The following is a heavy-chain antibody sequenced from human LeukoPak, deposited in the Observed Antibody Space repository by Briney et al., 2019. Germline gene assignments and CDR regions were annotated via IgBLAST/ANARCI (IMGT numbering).Heavy chain of an antibody. D-gene: IGHD3-3*01. CDR2: IRYDGSNK. CDR1: GFTFSSYG. V-gene: IGHV3-30*02. J-gene: IGHJ5*02. CDR3: AKDTFWSGYSSKGWFDP. Sequence: GGSLRLYCAASGFTFSSYGMHWVRQAPGKGLEWVAFIRYDGSNKYYADSVKGRFTTSRDNSKNTLYLQMNSLRAEDTAVYYCAKDTFWSGYSSKGWFDPWGQGTLVTVSS.